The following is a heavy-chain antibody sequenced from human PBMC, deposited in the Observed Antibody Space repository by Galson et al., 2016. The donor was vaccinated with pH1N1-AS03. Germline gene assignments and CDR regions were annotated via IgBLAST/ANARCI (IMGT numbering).Heavy chain of an antibody. J-gene: IGHJ4*02. CDR2: IKSTVHGETT. V-gene: IGHV3-15*01. CDR3: TTDVPMSGGALDS. CDR1: GRIFSNPW. Sequence: SLRLSCAASGRIFSNPWMMWVRQSPGKGPEWVGRIKSTVHGETTDYAAPVKGRFTISRDDSKNTVYLQMNSLKTEDTALYYCTTDVPMSGGALDSWGQGTPVTVSS. D-gene: IGHD3-16*01.